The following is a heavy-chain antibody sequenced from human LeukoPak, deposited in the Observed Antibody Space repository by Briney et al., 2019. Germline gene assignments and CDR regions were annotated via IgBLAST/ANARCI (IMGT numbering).Heavy chain of an antibody. D-gene: IGHD3-10*01. CDR2: IYYSGDT. J-gene: IGHJ5*02. CDR3: VRGPYGSGISNCFDP. V-gene: IGHV4-59*01. Sequence: PSETLSLTCTVSDGAIAGYSWSWIRQPPGKGLEWIGYIYYSGDTNYNPSLQSRVTVSVDTSKNQFSLKLTSVTAADTAVYYCVRGPYGSGISNCFDPGGQGTLVIVSS. CDR1: DGAIAGYS.